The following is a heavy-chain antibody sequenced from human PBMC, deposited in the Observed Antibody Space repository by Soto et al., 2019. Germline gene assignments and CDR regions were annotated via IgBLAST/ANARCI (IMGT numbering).Heavy chain of an antibody. D-gene: IGHD5-12*01. CDR2: IIPIFGTA. CDR1: VGTISSSA. Sequence: GSSVKLTCKAPVGTISSSAISSVRQAPGQGIEWMGGIIPIFGTANYAQKFQGRVTITADESTSTAYMELSSLRPEDTAVYYCGRERRDGYRVWFDPWGQGTLVIVSS. J-gene: IGHJ5*02. CDR3: GRERRDGYRVWFDP. V-gene: IGHV1-69*13.